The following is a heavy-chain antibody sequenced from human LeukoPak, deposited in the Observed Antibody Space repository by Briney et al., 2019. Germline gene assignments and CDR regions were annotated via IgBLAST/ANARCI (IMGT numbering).Heavy chain of an antibody. D-gene: IGHD4-4*01. J-gene: IGHJ6*02. CDR1: GGSFSGDY. Sequence: PSETLSLTCAVYGGSFSGDYWSWIRQPPGKGLEWIGEINHSGSTNYNPSLKSRVTISVDTSKNQFSLKLSSVTAADTAVYYCARNGLTTVTTDYYGMDVWGQGTTVTVSS. V-gene: IGHV4-34*01. CDR3: ARNGLTTVTTDYYGMDV. CDR2: INHSGST.